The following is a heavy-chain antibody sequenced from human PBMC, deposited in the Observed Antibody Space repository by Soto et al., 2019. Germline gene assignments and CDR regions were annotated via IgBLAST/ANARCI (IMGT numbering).Heavy chain of an antibody. CDR2: IYSGGST. V-gene: IGHV3-53*01. CDR3: ARVGYAVTTGGAFDI. J-gene: IGHJ3*02. Sequence: EVQLVESGGGLIQPGGSLRLSCAASGFTVSSNYMSWVRQAPGKGLEWVSVIYSGGSTYYADSVKGRFTISRDNSKNTLYLQMNSLRAEDTAVYYCARVGYAVTTGGAFDIWGQGTMVTLSS. D-gene: IGHD4-17*01. CDR1: GFTVSSNY.